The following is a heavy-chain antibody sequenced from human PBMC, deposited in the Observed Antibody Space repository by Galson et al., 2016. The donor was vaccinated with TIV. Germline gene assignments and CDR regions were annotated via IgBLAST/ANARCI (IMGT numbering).Heavy chain of an antibody. J-gene: IGHJ4*02. CDR2: INPNSGDT. D-gene: IGHD4-17*01. V-gene: IGHV1-2*02. CDR3: ARGLSPETTTPFDY. Sequence: SVKVSCKASGYTFTGYYIHYVRQAPGQGLEWMGWINPNSGDTNYAQKFQGRVTMTRDTSISTAYMELSRLRSDDTAMYYCARGLSPETTTPFDYWGQGTLVTVSS. CDR1: GYTFTGYY.